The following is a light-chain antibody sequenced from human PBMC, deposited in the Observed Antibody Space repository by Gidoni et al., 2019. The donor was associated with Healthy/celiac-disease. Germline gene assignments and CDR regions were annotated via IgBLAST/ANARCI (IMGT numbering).Light chain of an antibody. CDR1: SLRSYY. CDR3: NSRDSSAHHGVL. Sequence: SSERTQDPSELSVAWGQTVRIPCPGDSLRSYYASWYQQQPGQAPVLVIYGKNNRPSGIPDLFSGSSSGNTASLTITGAQAEDEADYYCNSRDSSAHHGVLFGGGTKLTVL. CDR2: GKN. J-gene: IGLJ2*01. V-gene: IGLV3-19*01.